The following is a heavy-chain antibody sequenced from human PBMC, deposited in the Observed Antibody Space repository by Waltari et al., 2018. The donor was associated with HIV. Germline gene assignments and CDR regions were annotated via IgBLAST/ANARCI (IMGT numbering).Heavy chain of an antibody. CDR1: GYTFTSYH. CDR2: ITPSDGTT. J-gene: IGHJ4*02. CDR3: ARGIVVLAYALYYFDH. Sequence: QVQLVQSGAEVKKPGASVKVSCKAGGYTFTSYHIHWVRQAPGQGLEWMGKITPSDGTTSDAQKFQGRVTMTRDTSTSTVYMELSSLRSEDTAVYFCARGIVVLAYALYYFDHWGQGTLATVSS. V-gene: IGHV1-46*01. D-gene: IGHD2-8*01.